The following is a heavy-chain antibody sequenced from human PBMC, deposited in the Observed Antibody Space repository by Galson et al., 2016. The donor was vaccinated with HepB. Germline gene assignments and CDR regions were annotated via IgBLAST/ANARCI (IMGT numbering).Heavy chain of an antibody. CDR1: GFTFDDYW. J-gene: IGHJ6*02. CDR2: VTCNSENI. CDR3: ARDPSYYSGMDV. Sequence: SLRLSCAASGFTFDDYWMHWVRQASGRGLEWVSGVTCNSENIGYADSVKGRFTISRDTAKNTLYLQMNSLRAEDTAVYYCARDPSYYSGMDVWGQGTTVTVSS. V-gene: IGHV3-9*01.